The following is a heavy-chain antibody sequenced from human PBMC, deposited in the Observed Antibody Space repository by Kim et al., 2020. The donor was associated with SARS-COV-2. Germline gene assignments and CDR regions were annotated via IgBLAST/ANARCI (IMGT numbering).Heavy chain of an antibody. CDR2: IIPIFGTA. D-gene: IGHD3-22*01. V-gene: IGHV1-69*13. J-gene: IGHJ3*02. CDR1: GGTFSSYA. CDR3: ARDVYYYDSSGSLNDAFDI. Sequence: SVKVSCKASGGTFSSYAISWVRQAPGQGLEWMGGIIPIFGTANYAQKFQGRVTITADESTSTAYMELSSLRSEDTAVYYCARDVYYYDSSGSLNDAFDIWGQGTMVTVSS.